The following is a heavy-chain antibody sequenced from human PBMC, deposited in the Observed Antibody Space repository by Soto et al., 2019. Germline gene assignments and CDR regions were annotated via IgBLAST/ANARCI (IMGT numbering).Heavy chain of an antibody. D-gene: IGHD3-3*01. CDR1: GGSVSSGSYY. J-gene: IGHJ6*02. Sequence: SETLSLTCTVSGGSVSSGSYYWGWIRQPPGKGLEWIGYIYYSGSTNYNPSLKSRVTISVDTSKNQFSLKLSSVTAADTAVYYCARDYFVSIFGVVIIYGLDVWGQGTRVTVSS. CDR2: IYYSGST. CDR3: ARDYFVSIFGVVIIYGLDV. V-gene: IGHV4-61*01.